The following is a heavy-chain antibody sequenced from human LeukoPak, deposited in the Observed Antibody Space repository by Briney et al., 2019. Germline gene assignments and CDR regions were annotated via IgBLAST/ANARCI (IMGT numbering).Heavy chain of an antibody. CDR1: GFTVSSNY. Sequence: GGSLRLSCAASGFTVSSNYMSWVRQAPGKGLVWVSRINSDGSSTNYADSVKGRFTISRDNAKNTLYLQMDSLRAEDTAVYYCTRKGAVAGTADYWGQGTLVSVSS. V-gene: IGHV3-74*01. CDR3: TRKGAVAGTADY. J-gene: IGHJ4*02. D-gene: IGHD6-19*01. CDR2: INSDGSST.